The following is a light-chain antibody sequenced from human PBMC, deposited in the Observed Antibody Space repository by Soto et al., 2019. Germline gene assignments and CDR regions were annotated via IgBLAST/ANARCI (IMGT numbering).Light chain of an antibody. V-gene: IGKV1-39*01. CDR1: QSINKY. CDR2: ATS. J-gene: IGKJ1*01. CDR3: LQTYSTPRT. Sequence: DIQMTQPPSSLSASVGDRVTITCRASQSINKYLSWYQQKLGKAPNLLIYATSTLQSGVPSRFSGSGSGTDFTLTISTLQPEDFATYYCLQTYSTPRTSGQGTKVDIK.